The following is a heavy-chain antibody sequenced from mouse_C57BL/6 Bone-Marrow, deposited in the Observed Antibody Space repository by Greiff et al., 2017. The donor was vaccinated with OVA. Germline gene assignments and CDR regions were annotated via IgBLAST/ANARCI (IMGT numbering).Heavy chain of an antibody. CDR3: ARDDYYWYFDV. V-gene: IGHV7-1*01. Sequence: EVKLVVSGGGLVQSGRSLRLSCATSGFTFSDFYMEWVRQAPGKGLEWIAASRNKANDYTTEYSASVKGRFIVSRDTSQSILYLQMNALRAEDTAIYYCARDDYYWYFDVWGTGTTVTVSS. CDR1: GFTFSDFY. J-gene: IGHJ1*03. CDR2: SRNKANDYTT.